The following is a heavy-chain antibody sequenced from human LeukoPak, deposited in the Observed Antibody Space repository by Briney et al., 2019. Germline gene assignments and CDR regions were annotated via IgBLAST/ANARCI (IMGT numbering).Heavy chain of an antibody. D-gene: IGHD2-15*01. J-gene: IGHJ4*02. V-gene: IGHV4-39*01. CDR1: GGSISSYY. CDR3: ARGPVVAATYY. CDR2: IYYSGST. Sequence: PSETLSLTCTVSGGSISSYYWGWIRQPPGKGLEWIGSIYYSGSTYYNPSLKSRVTISVDTSKNQFSLKLSSVTAADTAVYYCARGPVVAATYYWGQGTLVTVSS.